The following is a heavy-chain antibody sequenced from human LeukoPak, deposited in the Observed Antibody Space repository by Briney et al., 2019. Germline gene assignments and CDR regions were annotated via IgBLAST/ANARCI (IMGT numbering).Heavy chain of an antibody. CDR2: ISTTRSDI. V-gene: IGHV3-21*01. CDR1: GFAFSNYS. CDR3: ARLPYSTGTFDY. J-gene: IGHJ4*02. Sequence: PGGSLRLSCAASGFAFSNYSMNWVRQAPGRGVEWVSFISTTRSDIYYGDSVKGRFTISRDNAKNSLYLQMNSLRAEDTAVYYCARLPYSTGTFDYWGQGTLVTVSS. D-gene: IGHD6-19*01.